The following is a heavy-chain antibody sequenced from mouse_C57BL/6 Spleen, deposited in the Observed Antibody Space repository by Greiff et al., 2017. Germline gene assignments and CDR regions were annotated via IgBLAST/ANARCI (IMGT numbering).Heavy chain of an antibody. Sequence: VQLQQSGAELVRPGASVTLSCKASGYTFTDYEMHWVKQTPVHGLEWIGAIDPETGGTAYNQKFKGKAILTADKSSSTAYMELRSLTSEDSAVYYCTGNYGSSYCCDYWGQGTTRTVSS. CDR3: TGNYGSSYCCDY. CDR1: GYTFTDYE. D-gene: IGHD1-1*01. J-gene: IGHJ2*01. CDR2: IDPETGGT. V-gene: IGHV1-15*01.